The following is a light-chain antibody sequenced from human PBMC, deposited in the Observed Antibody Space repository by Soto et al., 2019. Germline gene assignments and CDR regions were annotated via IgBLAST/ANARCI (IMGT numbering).Light chain of an antibody. J-gene: IGLJ1*01. Sequence: QSALTHPASVSGSPGQSITISCPGTSRDVGGYDSVSWYQQRPGKAPKLLIYEVTNRPSGASHRFSGSKSGNTASLTISGLQADGEADYYCCSYTRASTQVFGTGTKVTVL. CDR3: CSYTRASTQV. CDR1: SRDVGGYDS. V-gene: IGLV2-14*01. CDR2: EVT.